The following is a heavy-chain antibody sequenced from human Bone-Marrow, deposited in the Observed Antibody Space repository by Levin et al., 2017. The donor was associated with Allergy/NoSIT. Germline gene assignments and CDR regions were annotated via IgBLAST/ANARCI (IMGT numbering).Heavy chain of an antibody. J-gene: IGHJ6*03. D-gene: IGHD2-2*01. V-gene: IGHV7-4-1*02. Sequence: ASVKVSCKASGYTFINYALNWVRQAPGQGLEWMGQINTNTGNPMYAQGFTGRFVFSLDTSVSTAYLQINNLEAADTAVYYCAVKYRYFYMDVWGKGTTVTVSS. CDR3: AVKYRYFYMDV. CDR1: GYTFINYA. CDR2: INTNTGNP.